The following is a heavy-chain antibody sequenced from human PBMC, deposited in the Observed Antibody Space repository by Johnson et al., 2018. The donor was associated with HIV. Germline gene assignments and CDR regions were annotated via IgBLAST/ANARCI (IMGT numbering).Heavy chain of an antibody. CDR2: IWYDGSNK. J-gene: IGHJ3*01. CDR1: GFTFSSYG. Sequence: QVLLVESGGGVVQPGRSLRLSCAASGFTFSSYGMHWVRQAPGKGLEWVAVIWYDGSNKYYADSVKGRFTISRDNSKNTLYLQMNSLRVEDTALYFCATVWRNEGRHSFDVWGQGTMVTVSS. CDR3: ATVWRNEGRHSFDV. D-gene: IGHD1-1*01. V-gene: IGHV3-33*01.